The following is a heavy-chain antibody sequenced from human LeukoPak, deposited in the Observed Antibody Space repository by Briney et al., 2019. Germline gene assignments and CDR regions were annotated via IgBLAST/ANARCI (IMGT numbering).Heavy chain of an antibody. CDR1: GLTFHDYA. V-gene: IGHV3-43*02. J-gene: IGHJ4*02. CDR2: ISADGGST. Sequence: PGGSLRLSCVASGLTFHDYAMHWVRHAPGKGLEWVSLISADGGSTFYADSARGRFSISRDNSKNSLYLQMNSLRTEDTAMYYCAKESGKFDYWGQGTLVAVSS. CDR3: AKESGKFDY.